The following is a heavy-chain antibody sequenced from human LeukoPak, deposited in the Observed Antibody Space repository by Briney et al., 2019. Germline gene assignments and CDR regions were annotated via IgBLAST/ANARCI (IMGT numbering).Heavy chain of an antibody. J-gene: IGHJ4*02. Sequence: PGGSLRLSCAASGFTFSSYWMSWVRQAPGKGLEWVANIKQGGSEKYYVDSVKGRFTISRDNAKNSLYLQMNSLRAEDTAVYYCARGVTYYYGSGNTHFDYWGQGTLVTVSS. CDR2: IKQGGSEK. CDR1: GFTFSSYW. D-gene: IGHD3-10*01. CDR3: ARGVTYYYGSGNTHFDY. V-gene: IGHV3-7*04.